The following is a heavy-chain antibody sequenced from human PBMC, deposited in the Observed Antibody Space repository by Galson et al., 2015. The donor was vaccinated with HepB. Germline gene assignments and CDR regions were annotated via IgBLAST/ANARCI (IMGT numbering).Heavy chain of an antibody. CDR1: GFTFSRYS. CDR3: ARRHSSTRIYGY. J-gene: IGHJ4*02. CDR2: ISSSSSYI. D-gene: IGHD2-2*01. V-gene: IGHV3-21*01. Sequence: SLRLSCAASGFTFSRYSMNWVRQAPGKGLEWVSSISSSSSYIYYADSVKGRFTISRDNAKNSLYLQMNSLRAEDTAVYYCARRHSSTRIYGYWGQGTLVTVSS.